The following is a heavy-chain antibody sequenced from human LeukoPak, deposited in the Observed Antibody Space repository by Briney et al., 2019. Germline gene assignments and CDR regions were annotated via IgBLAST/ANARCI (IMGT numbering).Heavy chain of an antibody. J-gene: IGHJ4*02. CDR3: ARDGIMITFGGVIDPFDY. V-gene: IGHV3-21*01. CDR1: GFTFSSYS. Sequence: PGGSLRLSCAASGFTFSSYSMNWVRQAPGKGLEWVSSISSSSSYIYYADSVKGRFTISRDNAKNSLYLQMNSLRAEDTAVYYCARDGIMITFGGVIDPFDYWGQGTLVTVSS. CDR2: ISSSSSYI. D-gene: IGHD3-16*02.